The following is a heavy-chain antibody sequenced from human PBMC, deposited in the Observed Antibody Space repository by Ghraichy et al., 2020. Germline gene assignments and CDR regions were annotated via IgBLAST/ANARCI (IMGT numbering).Heavy chain of an antibody. CDR3: ARGHWGLDY. V-gene: IGHV3-11*01. CDR2: ISSGGNTI. J-gene: IGHJ4*02. Sequence: GESLNISCAASGFTLSDNYMTWIRQAPGKGLEWVSYISSGGNTIYYADSVKGRFTASRDNARNSLYLQMNSLRADDTAVYYCARGHWGLDYWGQGTLVTVSS. CDR1: GFTLSDNY. D-gene: IGHD7-27*01.